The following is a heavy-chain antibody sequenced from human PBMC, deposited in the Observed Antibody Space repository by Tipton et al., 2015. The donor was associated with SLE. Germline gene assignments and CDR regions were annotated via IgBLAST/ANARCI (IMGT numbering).Heavy chain of an antibody. J-gene: IGHJ4*02. Sequence: TLSLTCTVSGGSISRYYWSWIRQPPGKGLEWIGYIYTSGGINYNPSLKSRVTISADTSKNQFSLKLRSVTAADTAVYYCARDKAAAGRFDYWGQGMLVTVSS. CDR2: IYTSGGI. D-gene: IGHD6-13*01. CDR3: ARDKAAAGRFDY. V-gene: IGHV4-4*08. CDR1: GGSISRYY.